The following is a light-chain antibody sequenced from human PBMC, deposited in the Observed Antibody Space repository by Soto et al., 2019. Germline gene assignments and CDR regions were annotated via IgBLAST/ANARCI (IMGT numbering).Light chain of an antibody. CDR3: GSYTGSIYV. V-gene: IGLV2-14*01. CDR1: SSDVGGYKF. J-gene: IGLJ1*01. Sequence: QSALTQPASVSGSPGQSTTISCTGTSSDVGGYKFVSWYQQHPGKAPKLMIYEVSNRPSGVSSRFSGSKSGNTASLTISGLQAEDEADYYCGSYTGSIYVFGPGTQVTVL. CDR2: EVS.